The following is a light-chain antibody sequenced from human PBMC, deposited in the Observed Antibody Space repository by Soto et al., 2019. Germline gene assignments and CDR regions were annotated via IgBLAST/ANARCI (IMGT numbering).Light chain of an antibody. CDR3: QQYSSSRT. J-gene: IGKJ1*01. Sequence: DIMLTLSPGTLSLSPGERATLYCRASQSVSSNHLAWYQQKPGQAPRLLIYGGSSRATGIPVRFSGSGSETDFTLTITRLEPEDFAMYYCQQYSSSRTFGQGTKVDI. CDR2: GGS. CDR1: QSVSSNH. V-gene: IGKV3-20*01.